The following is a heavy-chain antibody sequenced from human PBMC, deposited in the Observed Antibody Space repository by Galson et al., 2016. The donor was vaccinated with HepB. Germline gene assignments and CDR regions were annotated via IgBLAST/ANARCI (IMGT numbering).Heavy chain of an antibody. D-gene: IGHD3-3*02. CDR2: VHPGDSDT. V-gene: IGHV5-51*03. J-gene: IGHJ3*02. Sequence: QSGAEVKKPGESLQISCKGSGYSFSTFWIGWVRQMPGKGLEWMGFVHPGDSDTRYRPSFQGQVTISADKSISTAYLQWSSLKASDTGIYYCARPLAPAGIRGFDIWGQGTMVTVSS. CDR3: ARPLAPAGIRGFDI. CDR1: GYSFSTFW.